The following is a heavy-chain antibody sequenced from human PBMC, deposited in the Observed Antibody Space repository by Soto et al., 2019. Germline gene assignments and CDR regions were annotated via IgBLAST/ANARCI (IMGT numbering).Heavy chain of an antibody. Sequence: QVQLQQWGAGLLKPSETLSLTCAVYGGSFSGYYWTWIRQPPGTGLEWIGEINHSGSTNNNPSLNRLVTILVATSKNQSSLKLTSVTAADTAVYYCARDKITGLFDYWGQGTLVTVSS. J-gene: IGHJ4*02. CDR1: GGSFSGYY. D-gene: IGHD2-8*02. CDR3: ARDKITGLFDY. CDR2: INHSGST. V-gene: IGHV4-34*01.